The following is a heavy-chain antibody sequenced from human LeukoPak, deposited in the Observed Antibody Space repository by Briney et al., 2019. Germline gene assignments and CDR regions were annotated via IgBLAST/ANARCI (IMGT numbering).Heavy chain of an antibody. CDR1: GGTFSSYA. Sequence: PWASVKVSCKASGGTFSSYAISWVRQAPGQGLEWMGGIMPILDTANYAQKFQGRVTITADESTNTAYMELSSLRSEDTAVYYCARSSRSYYYYYMDVWGKGTTVTISS. J-gene: IGHJ6*03. CDR2: IMPILDTA. CDR3: ARSSRSYYYYYMDV. V-gene: IGHV1-69*13. D-gene: IGHD1-26*01.